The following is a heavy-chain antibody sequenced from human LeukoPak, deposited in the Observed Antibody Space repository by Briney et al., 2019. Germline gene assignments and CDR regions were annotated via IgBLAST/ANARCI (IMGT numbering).Heavy chain of an antibody. Sequence: VGSLRLSCEVSGFRFSTYWMTWVRQAPGKGLEWVANIKEDVSDKYYVDSVKGRFTISRDNAKNEVYLQMNSRRADETTVYYCAREGSGYSLRKFDYWGQGTLVTVSS. V-gene: IGHV3-7*01. CDR2: IKEDVSDK. CDR1: GFRFSTYW. D-gene: IGHD3-22*01. J-gene: IGHJ4*02. CDR3: AREGSGYSLRKFDY.